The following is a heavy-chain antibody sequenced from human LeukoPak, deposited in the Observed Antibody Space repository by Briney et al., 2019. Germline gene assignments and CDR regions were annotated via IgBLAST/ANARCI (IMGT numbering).Heavy chain of an antibody. CDR3: ARSTHDYRWRDLDY. CDR2: FYNSGST. J-gene: IGHJ4*02. CDR1: GGSISSGPHY. V-gene: IGHV4-61*02. Sequence: SETLSLTCTVSGGSISSGPHYWSWIRQPAGKGLEWIGRFYNSGSTTYNPSLKSRVTISVDTSKNQFFLKLSSVTAADTAVYYCARSTHDYRWRDLDYWGQGILVTVSS. D-gene: IGHD4-11*01.